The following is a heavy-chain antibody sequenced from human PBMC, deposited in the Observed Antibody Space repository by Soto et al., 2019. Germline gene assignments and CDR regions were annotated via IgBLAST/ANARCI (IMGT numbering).Heavy chain of an antibody. J-gene: IGHJ4*02. CDR2: IYYSGST. CDR3: ARLRYYDQPSGGSY. V-gene: IGHV4-39*01. CDR1: GGSISSSSYY. D-gene: IGHD3-3*01. Sequence: QLQLQESGPGLVKPSETLSLTCTVSGGSISSSSYYWGWIRQPPGKGLEWIGSIYYSGSTYYNPSLKSRVTISVDTSKNQFSLKLSSVTAADTAVYYCARLRYYDQPSGGSYWGQGTLVTVSS.